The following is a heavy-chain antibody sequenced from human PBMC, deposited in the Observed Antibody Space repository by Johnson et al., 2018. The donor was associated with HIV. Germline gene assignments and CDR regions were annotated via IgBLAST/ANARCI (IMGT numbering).Heavy chain of an antibody. CDR2: ISYDGSNK. V-gene: IGHV3-30*03. D-gene: IGHD3-10*01. Sequence: QVQLVESGGGLVQPGGSLRLSCAASGFTFSSYGMHWVRQAPGKGLEWVAVISYDGSNKYYADSVKGRFTISRDNSKNTLYLQMNSLRVEDTAVYYCASSYSESDAFDIWGQGTMVTVSS. CDR1: GFTFSSYG. J-gene: IGHJ3*02. CDR3: ASSYSESDAFDI.